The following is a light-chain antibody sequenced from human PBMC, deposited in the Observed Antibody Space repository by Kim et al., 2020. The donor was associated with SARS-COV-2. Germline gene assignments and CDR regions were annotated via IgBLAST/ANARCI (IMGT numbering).Light chain of an antibody. V-gene: IGKV3-15*01. CDR1: QSMSRN. Sequence: SVVRGERAPHALRASQSMSRNFSWYQQKRGQAPRVLMYGACPRAAGLPARFRGIGSGTLFTLAISSLQSDDFATYFCQEHHYWRAFGQGTQLEIK. J-gene: IGKJ5*01. CDR3: QEHHYWRA. CDR2: GAC.